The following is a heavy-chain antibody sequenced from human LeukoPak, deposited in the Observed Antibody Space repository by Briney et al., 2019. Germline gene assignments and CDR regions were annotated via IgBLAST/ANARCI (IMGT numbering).Heavy chain of an antibody. CDR2: INHNGNVN. D-gene: IGHD3-16*01. Sequence: GGSLRLSCAASGFTFSSYWMNWARQAPGKGLEWVASINHNGNVNYYVDSVKGRFTISRDNAKNSLYLQMSNLRAEDTAGYFCARGGGLDVWGQGATVTVSS. V-gene: IGHV3-7*03. CDR3: ARGGGLDV. J-gene: IGHJ6*02. CDR1: GFTFSSYW.